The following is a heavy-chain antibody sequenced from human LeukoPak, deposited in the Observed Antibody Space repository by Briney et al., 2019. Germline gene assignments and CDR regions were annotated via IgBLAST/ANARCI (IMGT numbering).Heavy chain of an antibody. D-gene: IGHD2-2*01. CDR2: ISSSSSYI. CDR3: ARYPYARDYYYYYMDV. CDR1: GFTFSSYS. J-gene: IGHJ6*03. Sequence: MTGGSLRLSCAASGFTFSSYSMNWVRQAPGKGLEWVSSISSSSSYIYYADSVKGRFTISRDNAKNPLYLQMNSLRAEDTAVYYCARYPYARDYYYYYMDVWGKGTTVTVSS. V-gene: IGHV3-21*01.